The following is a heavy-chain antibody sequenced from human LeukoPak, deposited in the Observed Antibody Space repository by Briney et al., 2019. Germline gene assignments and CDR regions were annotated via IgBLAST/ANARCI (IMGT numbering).Heavy chain of an antibody. Sequence: SQTLSLTCTVSGGSISSGGYYWSWIRQHPGKGLEWIGYIYYSGSTYYNPSLKSRVTISVDTSKNQFSLKLSSVTAADTAVYYCARQSDYGDYFGYWGQGTLVTVSS. CDR1: GGSISSGGYY. CDR3: ARQSDYGDYFGY. CDR2: IYYSGST. D-gene: IGHD4-17*01. J-gene: IGHJ4*02. V-gene: IGHV4-31*03.